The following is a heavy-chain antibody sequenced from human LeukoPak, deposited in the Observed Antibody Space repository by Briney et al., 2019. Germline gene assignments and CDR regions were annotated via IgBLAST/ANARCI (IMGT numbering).Heavy chain of an antibody. CDR3: ARGRRFNRFGELLYYFDY. J-gene: IGHJ4*02. CDR1: GYTFTSYD. Sequence: GASVKVSCKASGYTFTSYDINRVRQATGQGLEWMGWMNPNSGNTGYAQKFQGRVTITRNTSISTAYMELSSLRSEDTAVYYCARGRRFNRFGELLYYFDYWGQGTLVTVSS. V-gene: IGHV1-8*03. D-gene: IGHD3-10*01. CDR2: MNPNSGNT.